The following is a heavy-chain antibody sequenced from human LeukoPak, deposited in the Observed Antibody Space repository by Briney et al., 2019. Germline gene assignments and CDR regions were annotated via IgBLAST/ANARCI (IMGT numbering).Heavy chain of an antibody. CDR3: ARDFDYSNSPQDWSDP. Sequence: PGGSLRLSCAASGFTFSDYYMSWIRQAPGKGLEWVSYISSSGSTIYYADSVKGRFTISRDNSKNTLYLQMNSLRAEDTAVYYCARDFDYSNSPQDWSDPWGQGTLVTVSS. V-gene: IGHV3-11*04. CDR2: ISSSGSTI. D-gene: IGHD4-11*01. J-gene: IGHJ5*02. CDR1: GFTFSDYY.